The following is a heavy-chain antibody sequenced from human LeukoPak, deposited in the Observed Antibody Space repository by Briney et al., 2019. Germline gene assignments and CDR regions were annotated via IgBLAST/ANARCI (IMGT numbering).Heavy chain of an antibody. CDR3: ARGGGLDV. Sequence: GGSLRLSCAASGFTFSSYWMNWARQAPGKGLEWVASINHNGNVNYYVDSVKGRFTISRDNAKNSLYLQMSNLRAEDTAVCFCARGGGLDVWGQGATVTVSS. CDR2: INHNGNVN. D-gene: IGHD3-16*01. V-gene: IGHV3-7*03. CDR1: GFTFSSYW. J-gene: IGHJ6*02.